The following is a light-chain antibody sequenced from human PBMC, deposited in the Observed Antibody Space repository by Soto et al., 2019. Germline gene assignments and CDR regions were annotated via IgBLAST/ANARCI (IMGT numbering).Light chain of an antibody. CDR1: QSISSW. CDR3: QQYNSYSRG. Sequence: DIQMTQSPSTLSASVGDRVTITCRASQSISSWLAWYQQKPGKAPKLLIYKASSLESGVPSRFNGSGSGTEFTLTISSLQPDDFATYYCQQYNSYSRGFGQGTKVEIK. CDR2: KAS. V-gene: IGKV1-5*03. J-gene: IGKJ1*01.